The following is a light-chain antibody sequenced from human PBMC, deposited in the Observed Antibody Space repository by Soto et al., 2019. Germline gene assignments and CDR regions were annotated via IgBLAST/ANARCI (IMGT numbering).Light chain of an antibody. Sequence: EIVLMQSPGTLSLSPGERATLSCRASQSVSNNYVAWYQQKPGHAPRLLIAGASSRDTGIPDMFSGSVSGTDFTLTISRLEPEDFAVYYCQQYGSSPPLTFGGGTQVEIK. CDR1: QSVSNNY. J-gene: IGKJ4*01. CDR2: GAS. CDR3: QQYGSSPPLT. V-gene: IGKV3-20*01.